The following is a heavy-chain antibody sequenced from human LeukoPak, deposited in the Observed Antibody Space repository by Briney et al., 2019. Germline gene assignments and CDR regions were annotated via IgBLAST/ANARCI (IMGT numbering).Heavy chain of an antibody. D-gene: IGHD2-2*01. CDR2: IYYSGST. Sequence: PSQTLSLTCTVSGGSISSGGYYWSWIRQHPGKGLEWIGYIYYSGSTYYNPSLKSRVTISVDTSKNQFSLKLSSVTAADTAVYYCAREEWESVVPAAIIRYWGQGTLVTVSS. V-gene: IGHV4-31*03. J-gene: IGHJ4*02. CDR1: GGSISSGGYY. CDR3: AREEWESVVPAAIIRY.